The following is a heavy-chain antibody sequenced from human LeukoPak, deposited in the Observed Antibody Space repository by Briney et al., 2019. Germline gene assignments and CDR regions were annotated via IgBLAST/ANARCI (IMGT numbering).Heavy chain of an antibody. V-gene: IGHV3-7*01. CDR1: GFLFTSYW. J-gene: IGHJ3*02. D-gene: IGHD4-11*01. Sequence: GGSLRLSCEASGFLFTSYWMSWVRQAPVKGPEWVAHIKENGNEQYYADSVKGRFTISRDNVKQSLCLQMNNLRVEDTAVYYCARGPGDYDASDIWGQGTMVTVSS. CDR2: IKENGNEQ. CDR3: ARGPGDYDASDI.